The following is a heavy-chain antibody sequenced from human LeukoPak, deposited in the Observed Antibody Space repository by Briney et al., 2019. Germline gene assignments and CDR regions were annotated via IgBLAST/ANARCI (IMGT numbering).Heavy chain of an antibody. Sequence: PSQTLSLTCAVSGDSISSSNWWSWVRQPPGKGLEWIGEIYHSGSTNYNPSLKSRVTISVDTSKNQFSLKLSSVTAADTAVYYCARRQWLVRSLDYWGQGTLVTVSS. CDR3: ARRQWLVRSLDY. J-gene: IGHJ4*02. CDR1: GDSISSSNW. V-gene: IGHV4-4*02. CDR2: IYHSGST. D-gene: IGHD6-19*01.